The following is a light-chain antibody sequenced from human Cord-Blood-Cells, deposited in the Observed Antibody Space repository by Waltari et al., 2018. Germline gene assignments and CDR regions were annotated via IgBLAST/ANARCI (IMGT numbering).Light chain of an antibody. CDR3: SSYAGSNNFVV. CDR1: SSDVGGYNY. J-gene: IGLJ2*01. Sequence: QSALTQPPSASGSPAQSVTISCPATSSDVGGYNYVPWDQQHPGKAPRLMIHEVSKRPSGVPDRFSGAKAGTTASLTGSGLQAEDEADYYCSSYAGSNNFVVFGGGTKLTVL. V-gene: IGLV2-8*01. CDR2: EVS.